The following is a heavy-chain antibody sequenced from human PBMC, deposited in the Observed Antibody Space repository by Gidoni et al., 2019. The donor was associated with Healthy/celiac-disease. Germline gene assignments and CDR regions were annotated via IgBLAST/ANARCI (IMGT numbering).Heavy chain of an antibody. V-gene: IGHV4-34*01. D-gene: IGHD5-18*01. Sequence: QVQLQQWGAGLLKPSETLSLTCAVYGGSFSGYYWRWIRQPPGKGLEWIGEINHSGSTNYNPSLKSRVTISVETSKNQFSRKLSSVTAADTAVYYCATVYSDGHRARYYYDGMDVWGQGTTVTVSS. CDR2: INHSGST. J-gene: IGHJ6*02. CDR3: ATVYSDGHRARYYYDGMDV. CDR1: GGSFSGYY.